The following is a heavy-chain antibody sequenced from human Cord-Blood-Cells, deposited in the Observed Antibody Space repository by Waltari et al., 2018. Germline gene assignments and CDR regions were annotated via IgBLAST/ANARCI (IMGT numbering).Heavy chain of an antibody. J-gene: IGHJ2*01. CDR3: AREYSGYANWYFDL. D-gene: IGHD5-12*01. Sequence: QVQLVQSGAEVKKPGASVKVSCKASGYTFTGYYMHWVRQAPGQGLEWMGRNNPNSGGTNYAQEFQGRVTMTRDTSISTAYMELSRLRSDDTAVYYCAREYSGYANWYFDLWGRGTLVTVSS. CDR2: NNPNSGGT. CDR1: GYTFTGYY. V-gene: IGHV1-2*06.